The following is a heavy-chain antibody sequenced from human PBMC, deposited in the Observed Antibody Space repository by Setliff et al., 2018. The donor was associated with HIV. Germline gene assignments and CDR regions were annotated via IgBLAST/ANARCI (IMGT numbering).Heavy chain of an antibody. V-gene: IGHV3-7*05. CDR2: IKQDGSER. J-gene: IGHJ3*02. CDR1: GFTFTTYW. Sequence: GGSLRLSCAASGFTFTTYWMGWVRQAPGKGLEWVANIKQDGSERKYVDSVKGRFSISRDNAKNSMYLQMNSLRAEDTAVYYCARIPSGEDSFDIWGQGTMVT. D-gene: IGHD2-15*01. CDR3: ARIPSGEDSFDI.